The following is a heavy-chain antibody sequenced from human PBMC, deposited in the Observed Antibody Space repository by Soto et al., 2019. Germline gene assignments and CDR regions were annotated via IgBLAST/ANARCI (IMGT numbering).Heavy chain of an antibody. CDR2: IGGSGDST. CDR3: VKDKVGVDVYYFDY. CDR1: GFTFSDYA. D-gene: IGHD2-2*01. V-gene: IGHV3-23*01. Sequence: PGGSLRLSCAASGFTFSDYAMSWVRQAPGKGLEWVSGIGGSGDSTYYADSVTGRFTISGDRSKNILYLQMNSLRAEDTALYYCVKDKVGVDVYYFDYWGLGTLVTVSS. J-gene: IGHJ4*02.